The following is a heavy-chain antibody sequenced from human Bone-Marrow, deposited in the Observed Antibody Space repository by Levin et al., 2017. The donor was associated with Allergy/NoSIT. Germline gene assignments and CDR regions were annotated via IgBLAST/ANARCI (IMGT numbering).Heavy chain of an antibody. CDR2: ISGSGGST. Sequence: GGSLRLSCAASGFTFSSYAMSWVRQAPGKGLEWVSAISGSGGSTYYADSVKGRFTISRDNSKNTLYLQMNSLRAEDTAVYYCAKDPVNVPLRAHHKPQPYYYYGMDVWGQGTTVTVSS. CDR3: AKDPVNVPLRAHHKPQPYYYYGMDV. D-gene: IGHD3-16*01. CDR1: GFTFSSYA. V-gene: IGHV3-23*01. J-gene: IGHJ6*02.